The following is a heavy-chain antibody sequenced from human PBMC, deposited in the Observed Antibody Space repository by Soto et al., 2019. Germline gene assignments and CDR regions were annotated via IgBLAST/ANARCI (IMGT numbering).Heavy chain of an antibody. CDR1: GYTFTSYD. CDR2: MNPNSGNT. J-gene: IGHJ6*02. D-gene: IGHD2-2*02. Sequence: QVQLVQSGAEVKKPGASVKVSCKASGYTFTSYDINWVRQATGQGLEWMGWMNPNSGNTGYAQKFQGRVTMTRNTSISTAYMELSSLRSEDTAVXYCAGDIYCISTSCYNVWGQGTTVTVSS. CDR3: AGDIYCISTSCYNV. V-gene: IGHV1-8*01.